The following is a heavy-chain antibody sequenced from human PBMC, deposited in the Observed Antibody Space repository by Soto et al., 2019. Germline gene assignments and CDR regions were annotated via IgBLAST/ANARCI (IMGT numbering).Heavy chain of an antibody. J-gene: IGHJ4*02. V-gene: IGHV3-23*01. CDR2: ISGSGGST. Sequence: GGSLRLSCAASGFTFSSYAMSWVRQAPGKGLEWVSAISGSGGSTYYADSVKGRFTISRDNSKNTLYLQMNSLRAEDTAVYYCAKLVIGNDYGDYFDYWGQGTLVTVSS. CDR3: AKLVIGNDYGDYFDY. D-gene: IGHD4-17*01. CDR1: GFTFSSYA.